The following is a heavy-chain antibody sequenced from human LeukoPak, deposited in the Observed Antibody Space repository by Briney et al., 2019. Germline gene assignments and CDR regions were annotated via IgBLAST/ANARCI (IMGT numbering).Heavy chain of an antibody. J-gene: IGHJ4*02. CDR2: ISGSGGST. D-gene: IGHD2-15*01. Sequence: PGGSLRLSCAASGFTFSSYGMSWVRQAPGKGLEWVSAISGSGGSTYYADSVKGRFTISRDNSKNSLYLQMNNLRAEDTAVYYCAREGVGYYLDQWGQGTLVTVSS. CDR3: AREGVGYYLDQ. CDR1: GFTFSSYG. V-gene: IGHV3-23*01.